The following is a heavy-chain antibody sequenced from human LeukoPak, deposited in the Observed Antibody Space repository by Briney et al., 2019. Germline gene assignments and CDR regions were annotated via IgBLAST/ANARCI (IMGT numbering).Heavy chain of an antibody. J-gene: IGHJ4*02. CDR1: GGSISSGDNY. CDR2: IYYSGST. Sequence: SQTLSLTCTVSGGSISSGDNYWSWIRQPPGKGLEWIGYIYYSGSTYYNPSLKSRVTISVDTSKNQFSLKLSSVTAADTAVYYCARALVSSGPEDYWGQGTLVTVSS. D-gene: IGHD3-22*01. V-gene: IGHV4-30-4*01. CDR3: ARALVSSGPEDY.